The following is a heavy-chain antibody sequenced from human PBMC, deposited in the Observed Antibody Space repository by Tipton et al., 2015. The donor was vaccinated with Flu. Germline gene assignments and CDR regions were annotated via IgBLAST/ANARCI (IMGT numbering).Heavy chain of an antibody. J-gene: IGHJ5*02. V-gene: IGHV3-74*03. Sequence: CAASGFTFSSNWMHWLRQAPGRGLVWVSRINGDGSDTTYVDSVKGRFTISRDNARNSLYLHMNSLRAEDTAVYFCARDQPQETIDIPTYSGGSWFGPWGQGTLVTVSS. CDR3: ARDQPQETIDIPTYSGGSWFGP. CDR2: INGDGSDT. D-gene: IGHD1-26*01. CDR1: GFTFSSNW.